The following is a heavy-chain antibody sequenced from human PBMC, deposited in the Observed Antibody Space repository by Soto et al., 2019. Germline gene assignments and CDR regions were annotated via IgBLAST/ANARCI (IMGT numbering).Heavy chain of an antibody. CDR2: INPNSGDT. CDR1: VYIVSGYH. V-gene: IGHV1-2*02. D-gene: IGHD3-10*01. Sequence: ASLEVSCQASVYIVSGYHIQWVRQARLRGLEWMGWINPNSGDTEYAQNFQGRVTMTRDTSFNLVYMEMSGLMSDDTAVYYCARDARGTRGTDYYYGMDVWGQGTKVTFSS. CDR3: ARDARGTRGTDYYYGMDV. J-gene: IGHJ6*02.